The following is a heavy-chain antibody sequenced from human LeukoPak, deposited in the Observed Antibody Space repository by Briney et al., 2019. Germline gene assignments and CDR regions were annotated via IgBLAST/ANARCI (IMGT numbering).Heavy chain of an antibody. CDR1: GFPYSRYA. Sequence: AGGSLRPSSVASGFPYSRYALTQVRQAPGKGLEWVSAISGSGASTYYADSVRGRFTISRDNSKNTLYLHMSSLRAEVTAAYYCAKESSGGSSYSGGQSYYYCIDYWGQGTTVTVSS. D-gene: IGHD2-15*01. J-gene: IGHJ6*02. CDR3: AKESSGGSSYSGGQSYYYCIDY. CDR2: ISGSGAST. V-gene: IGHV3-23*01.